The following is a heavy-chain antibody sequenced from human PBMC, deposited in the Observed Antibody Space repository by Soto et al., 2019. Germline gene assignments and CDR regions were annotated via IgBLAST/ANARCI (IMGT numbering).Heavy chain of an antibody. Sequence: QVHLVQSEAEVEKPGASVMVSCKASGYTFTNYGISWVRQAPGQGLEWMGWISGYNGNTNYAQKYQGRVTMTTDTTTRTAYRELRRLRPDDTAVYYCARDQSPIFGVVVIPVLFDFWGKGTLVTVSS. J-gene: IGHJ4*01. D-gene: IGHD3-3*01. V-gene: IGHV1-18*01. CDR2: ISGYNGNT. CDR3: ARDQSPIFGVVVIPVLFDF. CDR1: GYTFTNYG.